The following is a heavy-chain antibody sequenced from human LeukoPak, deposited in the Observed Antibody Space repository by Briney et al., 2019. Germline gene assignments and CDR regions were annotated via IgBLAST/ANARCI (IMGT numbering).Heavy chain of an antibody. V-gene: IGHV4-34*01. D-gene: IGHD3-10*01. Sequence: SETLSLTCAVYGGSFSGYYWSWIRQPPGKGLEWIGEINHSGSTNYNPSLKSRVTISVDTSKNQFSLKLSSVTAADTAVYYCARGYGSGSYSYSPYHYYGMDVWGQGTTVTVSS. CDR1: GGSFSGYY. CDR2: INHSGST. J-gene: IGHJ6*02. CDR3: ARGYGSGSYSYSPYHYYGMDV.